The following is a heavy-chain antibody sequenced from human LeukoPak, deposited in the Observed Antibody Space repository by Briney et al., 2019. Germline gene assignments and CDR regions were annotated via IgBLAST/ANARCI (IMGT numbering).Heavy chain of an antibody. Sequence: SETLSLTCTVSGGSISSYYWSWIRQPQGKGLEWIGYIYYSGSTNYNPSLKSRVTISVDTSKNQFSLKLSSVTAADTAVYYCARYGDPWYFDLWGRGTLVTVSS. CDR1: GGSISSYY. V-gene: IGHV4-59*01. D-gene: IGHD7-27*01. CDR3: ARYGDPWYFDL. CDR2: IYYSGST. J-gene: IGHJ2*01.